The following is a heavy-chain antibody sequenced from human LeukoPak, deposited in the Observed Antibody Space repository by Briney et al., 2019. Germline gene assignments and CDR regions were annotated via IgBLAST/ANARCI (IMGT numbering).Heavy chain of an antibody. CDR1: GFTFNTYS. CDR2: ISSGSSTI. CDR3: ARGGKFFDY. J-gene: IGHJ4*02. Sequence: GGSLRLSCAVSGFTFNTYSMNWVRQAPGKGPEWVSYISSGSSTIYYTDSVKGRFTISRDNAKNSLFLQMNSLRDEDTAVYYCARGGKFFDYWGQGTLVTVSS. D-gene: IGHD1-26*01. V-gene: IGHV3-48*02.